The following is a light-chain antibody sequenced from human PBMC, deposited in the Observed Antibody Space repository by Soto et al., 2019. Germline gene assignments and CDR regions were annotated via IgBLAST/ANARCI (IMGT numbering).Light chain of an antibody. CDR1: QSVSSY. CDR3: QQRSNWPPLT. CDR2: DAS. Sequence: EILLTQSPATLSLSPGERTTLSCRASQSVSSYLAWYQQKPGQAPRLLIYDASNRATGIPARFSGSGSGTDFTLTISSLXPEDFAVYYCQQRSNWPPLTFGGGTKVDIK. J-gene: IGKJ4*01. V-gene: IGKV3-11*01.